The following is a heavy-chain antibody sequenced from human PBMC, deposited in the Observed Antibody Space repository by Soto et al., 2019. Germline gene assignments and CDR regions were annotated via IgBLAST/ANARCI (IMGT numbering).Heavy chain of an antibody. CDR2: IFATSTTI. D-gene: IGHD3-9*01. CDR3: ARDKDWAFDY. J-gene: IGHJ4*02. V-gene: IGHV3-48*04. Sequence: EVQLVDSGGGLVQPGGSLRLSCVASGFTFSSYSMVWVRQAPGKGLEWISYIFATSTTIYYADSVKGRFTVSRDNTQNSLFLLMNSLRAEDTAIYYCARDKDWAFDYWGQGTLVTVSS. CDR1: GFTFSSYS.